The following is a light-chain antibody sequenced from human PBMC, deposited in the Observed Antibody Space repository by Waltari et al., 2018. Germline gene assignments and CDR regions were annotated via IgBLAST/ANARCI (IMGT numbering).Light chain of an antibody. Sequence: QSVLTRPPSASGTPGQRVTMSSSGSNSTTGRNYLYLYQQLPGTAPKLLIYKNDLRPSGVPDRISGSKSGTSASLAISGLRSEDEADYYCSSWDDSLSGVVLGGGTKLTVL. CDR3: SSWDDSLSGVV. J-gene: IGLJ2*01. V-gene: IGLV1-47*01. CDR1: NSTTGRNY. CDR2: KND.